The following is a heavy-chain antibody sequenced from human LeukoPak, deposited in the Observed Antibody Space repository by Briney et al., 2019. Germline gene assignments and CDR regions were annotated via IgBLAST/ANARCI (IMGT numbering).Heavy chain of an antibody. CDR1: GGSFSGYY. D-gene: IGHD2-8*01. CDR3: ARQETNGDRGVY. V-gene: IGHV4-34*01. J-gene: IGHJ4*02. Sequence: SETLSLTCAVYGGSFSGYYWSWIRQPPGKGLEWIGEINHSGSTNYNPSLKSRVTISVDTSKNQFSLKLSSVTAADTAVYYCARQETNGDRGVYWGQGTLVTVSS. CDR2: INHSGST.